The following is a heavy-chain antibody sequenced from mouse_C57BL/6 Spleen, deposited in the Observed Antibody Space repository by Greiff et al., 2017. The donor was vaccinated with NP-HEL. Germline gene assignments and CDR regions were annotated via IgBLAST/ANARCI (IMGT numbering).Heavy chain of an antibody. CDR2: IDPSDSYT. V-gene: IGHV1-69*01. CDR1: GYTFTSYW. J-gene: IGHJ1*03. CDR3: ARASPYYYGSSDWYFDV. D-gene: IGHD1-1*01. Sequence: VQLQQPGAELVMPGASVKLSCKASGYTFTSYWMHWVKQRPGQGLEWIGEIDPSDSYTNYNQKFKGKSTLTVDKSSSTAYMQLSSLTSEDSAVYYCARASPYYYGSSDWYFDVWGTGTTVTVSS.